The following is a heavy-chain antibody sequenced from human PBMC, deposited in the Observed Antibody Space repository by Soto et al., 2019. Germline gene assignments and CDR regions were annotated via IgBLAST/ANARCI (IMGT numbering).Heavy chain of an antibody. Sequence: VGSLRLSCAASGFTFRTYAMNWVRQAPGKGLEWISAISGSGSFTHYADSVRGRFTISRDNSQNQLYLQMNNLRGDDTAMYYCAKIPTGSGSSKFDYWGQGIQVTVSS. CDR3: AKIPTGSGSSKFDY. J-gene: IGHJ4*02. D-gene: IGHD3-10*01. CDR1: GFTFRTYA. CDR2: ISGSGSFT. V-gene: IGHV3-23*01.